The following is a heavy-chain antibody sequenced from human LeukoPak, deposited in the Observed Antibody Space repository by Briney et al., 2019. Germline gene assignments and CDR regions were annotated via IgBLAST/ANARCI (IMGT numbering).Heavy chain of an antibody. CDR1: GGTFSSYA. J-gene: IGHJ4*02. Sequence: SVKVSCKASGGTFSSYAISWVRQAPGQGLEWMGRIISIFGTANYAQKFQGRVTITTDESTSTAYMELSSLRSEDTAVYYCARDPGDYGEVFDYWGQGTLVTVSS. CDR2: IISIFGTA. V-gene: IGHV1-69*05. D-gene: IGHD4/OR15-4a*01. CDR3: ARDPGDYGEVFDY.